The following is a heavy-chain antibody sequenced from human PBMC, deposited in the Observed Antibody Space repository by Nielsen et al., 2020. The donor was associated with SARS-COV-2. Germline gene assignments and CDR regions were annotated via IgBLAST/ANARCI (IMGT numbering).Heavy chain of an antibody. CDR3: ARANPYSSSWYQALDY. D-gene: IGHD6-13*01. CDR2: INAGNGNT. J-gene: IGHJ4*02. CDR1: GYTFTSYA. Sequence: ASVKVSCKASGYTFTSYAMHWVRQAPGQRLEWMGWINAGNGNTKYSQKFQGRVTITRDTSASTAYMELSSLRSEDTAVYYCARANPYSSSWYQALDYWGQGTLVTVSS. V-gene: IGHV1-3*01.